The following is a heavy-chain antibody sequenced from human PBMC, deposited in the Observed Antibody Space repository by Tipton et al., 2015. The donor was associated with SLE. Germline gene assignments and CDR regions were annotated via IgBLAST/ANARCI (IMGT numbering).Heavy chain of an antibody. CDR1: GGSITSYY. Sequence: GSLRLSCTVSGGSITSYYWTWIRQPPGKRLEWIGFVYHGGGSNYNPSLESRVTMSVDTSKSQLSLKLTSVTAADTAIYYCAGGGFDSPNWFDPWGQGTLVTASS. D-gene: IGHD3-9*01. CDR3: AGGGFDSPNWFDP. J-gene: IGHJ5*02. CDR2: VYHGGGS. V-gene: IGHV4-59*01.